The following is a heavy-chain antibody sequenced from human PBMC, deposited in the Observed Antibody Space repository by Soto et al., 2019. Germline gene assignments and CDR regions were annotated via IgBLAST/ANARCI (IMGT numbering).Heavy chain of an antibody. V-gene: IGHV3-30*04. CDR1: GFTFTNFG. J-gene: IGHJ4*02. CDR3: ARAPNVSGWPYYFDY. Sequence: QVQLVESGGGVVQPGRSLRLSCAASGFTFTNFGLHWVRQAPDKGLEWVAVLLYNGYTQYYADSVKGRFTISGDNSKNTLYLQMDSLQPEDTAVYYCARAPNVSGWPYYFDYWGLGTLVAVSS. D-gene: IGHD6-25*01. CDR2: LLYNGYTQ.